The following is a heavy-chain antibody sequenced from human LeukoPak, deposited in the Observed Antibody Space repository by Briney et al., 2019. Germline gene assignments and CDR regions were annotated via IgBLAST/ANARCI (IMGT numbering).Heavy chain of an antibody. CDR1: GFTFSSYG. CDR2: ISYDGSNK. J-gene: IGHJ6*02. D-gene: IGHD1-26*01. V-gene: IGHV3-30*18. Sequence: GGSLRLSCAASGFTFSSYGMHWVRQAPGKGLEWVAVISYDGSNKYYADSVKGRFTISRDNSKNTLYLQMNSLGAEDTAVYYCAKALATRLYYYGMDVWGQGTTVTVSS. CDR3: AKALATRLYYYGMDV.